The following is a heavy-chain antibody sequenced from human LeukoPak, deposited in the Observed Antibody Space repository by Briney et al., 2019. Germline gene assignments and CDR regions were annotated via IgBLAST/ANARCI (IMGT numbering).Heavy chain of an antibody. D-gene: IGHD3-3*01. V-gene: IGHV1-18*01. J-gene: IGHJ5*02. Sequence: GASVKVSRKASGGTFSSYAISWVRQAPGQGLEWMGWISAYNGNTNYAQKLQGRVTMTTDTSTSTAYMELRSLRSDDTAVYYCARSSHDFWSGYHNWFDPWGQGTLVTVSS. CDR2: ISAYNGNT. CDR3: ARSSHDFWSGYHNWFDP. CDR1: GGTFSSYA.